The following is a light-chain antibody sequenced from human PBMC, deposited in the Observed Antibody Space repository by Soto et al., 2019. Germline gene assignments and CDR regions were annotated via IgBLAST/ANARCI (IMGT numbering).Light chain of an antibody. CDR1: QSVSSY. V-gene: IGKV3-11*01. J-gene: IGKJ3*01. Sequence: EIVMTQYPATLSLSPGERDTLSCRASQSVSSYLAWYQQKPGQAPRLLIYDAYNRATGIPARFSGSGSGTDFTLTISILEPEDFAVYYCQQRSNWPLTFCPGTKVDIK. CDR3: QQRSNWPLT. CDR2: DAY.